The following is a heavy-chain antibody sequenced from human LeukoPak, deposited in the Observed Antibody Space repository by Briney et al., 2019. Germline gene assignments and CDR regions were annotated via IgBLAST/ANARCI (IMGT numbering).Heavy chain of an antibody. CDR1: GFTFSSHE. Sequence: GGSLRLSCAASGFTFSSHEMNWVRQAPGKGLEWVSYISSSGSPIYYAGPVKGRFTISRDNAKNSLYLQMNSLRAEDTAVYYWAELGITMIGGVWGKGTTVTISS. J-gene: IGHJ6*04. CDR3: AELGITMIGGV. CDR2: ISSSGSPI. D-gene: IGHD3-10*02. V-gene: IGHV3-48*03.